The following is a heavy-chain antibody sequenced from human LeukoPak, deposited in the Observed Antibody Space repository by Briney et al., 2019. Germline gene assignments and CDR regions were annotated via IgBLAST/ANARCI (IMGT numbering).Heavy chain of an antibody. CDR2: ISRSSSYI. CDR1: GFTFSSYS. J-gene: IGHJ3*02. D-gene: IGHD3-22*01. CDR3: ARDLGGYYYDSSGYYLDDAFDI. V-gene: IGHV3-21*01. Sequence: GGSLRLSCAASGFTFSSYSMNWVRQAPGKGLEWVSSISRSSSYIYYADSVKGRFTISRDNAKNSLYLQMNSLRAEDTAVYYCARDLGGYYYDSSGYYLDDAFDIWGQGTMVTVSS.